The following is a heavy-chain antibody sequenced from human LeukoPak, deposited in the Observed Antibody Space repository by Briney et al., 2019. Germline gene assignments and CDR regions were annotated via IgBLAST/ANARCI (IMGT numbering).Heavy chain of an antibody. CDR3: ARAGIAVAGTG. J-gene: IGHJ4*02. Sequence: GGSLRLSCSASGFTFSSYGMHWVRQAPRKGLECVSAITPDGGSTFYADSVKGRFSISRDNSKNTLYLQMSSLRAEDTAVYYCARAGIAVAGTGWGQGTLVTVSS. D-gene: IGHD6-19*01. CDR1: GFTFSSYG. V-gene: IGHV3-64D*09. CDR2: ITPDGGST.